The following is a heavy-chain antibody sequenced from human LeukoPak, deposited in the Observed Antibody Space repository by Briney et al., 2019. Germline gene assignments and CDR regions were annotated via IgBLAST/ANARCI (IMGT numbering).Heavy chain of an antibody. Sequence: SETLSLTCTVSGGSISSSSYYWGWIRQPPGKGLEWIGSIYYTGSAYYRPSLQSRVSISVDTSKKEFSLKLTSVTAADTAVYYCARDRDGYAYSFDYWGQGTLVAVSS. CDR3: ARDRDGYAYSFDY. D-gene: IGHD5-24*01. CDR2: IYYTGSA. V-gene: IGHV4-39*02. CDR1: GGSISSSSYY. J-gene: IGHJ4*02.